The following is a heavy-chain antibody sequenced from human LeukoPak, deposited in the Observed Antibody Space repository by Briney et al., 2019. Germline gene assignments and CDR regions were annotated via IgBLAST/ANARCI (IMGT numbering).Heavy chain of an antibody. CDR3: ARSGKSAYILDY. CDR1: GGSISSYY. J-gene: IGHJ4*02. D-gene: IGHD3-16*01. V-gene: IGHV4-59*01. CDR2: IYYTGST. Sequence: SETLSLTCTVSGGSISSYYWSWIRQPPGKGLEWIGYIYYTGSTNCNPSLKSRVTISVDTSKNQFSLKLSSVTAADTAVYYCARSGKSAYILDYWGQGTLVTVSS.